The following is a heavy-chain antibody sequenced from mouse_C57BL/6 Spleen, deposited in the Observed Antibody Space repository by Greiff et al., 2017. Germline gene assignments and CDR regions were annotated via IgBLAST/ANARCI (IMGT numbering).Heavy chain of an antibody. J-gene: IGHJ3*01. Sequence: EVQRVESGPELVKPGASVKIPCKASGYTFTDYNMDWVKQSHGKSLEWIGDINPNNGGTIYNQKFKGKATLTVDKSSSTAYMELRSLTSEDTAVYYCARRGYYGSSPLAYWGQGTLVTVSA. CDR3: ARRGYYGSSPLAY. D-gene: IGHD1-1*01. V-gene: IGHV1-18*01. CDR1: GYTFTDYN. CDR2: INPNNGGT.